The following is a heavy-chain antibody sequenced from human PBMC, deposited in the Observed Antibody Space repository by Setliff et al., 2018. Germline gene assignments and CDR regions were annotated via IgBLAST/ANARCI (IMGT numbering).Heavy chain of an antibody. Sequence: ASVKVSCKASGYTFTSYDINWVRQATGQGLEWMGWMNPNSGNTGYAQKFQGRVTMTRNTSISTAYMELSSLRSEDTAVYYCARDVPFWSGYYTGYYYYYYMDVWGKGTTVTVSS. CDR3: ARDVPFWSGYYTGYYYYYYMDV. CDR1: GYTFTSYD. D-gene: IGHD3-3*01. V-gene: IGHV1-8*02. J-gene: IGHJ6*03. CDR2: MNPNSGNT.